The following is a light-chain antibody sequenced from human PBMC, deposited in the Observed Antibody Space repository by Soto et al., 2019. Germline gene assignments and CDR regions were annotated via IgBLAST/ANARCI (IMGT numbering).Light chain of an antibody. CDR3: SSYTSSSTPYV. J-gene: IGLJ1*01. Sequence: QSALTQPASVSGSPGQSITISCTGNSSDFGGYNYVSWYQQHPVKAPKLMIYDVTNRPSGVSDRFSGSKSGNTASLTISGLQAEDEADYYCSSYTSSSTPYVFGTGSKVTVL. CDR1: SSDFGGYNY. CDR2: DVT. V-gene: IGLV2-14*01.